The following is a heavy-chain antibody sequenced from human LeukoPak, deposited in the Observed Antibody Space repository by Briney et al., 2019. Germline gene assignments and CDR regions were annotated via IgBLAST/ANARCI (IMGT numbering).Heavy chain of an antibody. Sequence: GGSLRLSCAASGFTFSSYWMHWVRQAPGKGLVWVSRINGDGSSTSYADSVKGRFTISRDNAKNTLYLQMNSLRAEDTAVYYCARDLYGELDYWGQGTLVTVSS. J-gene: IGHJ4*02. CDR1: GFTFSSYW. D-gene: IGHD4-17*01. CDR2: INGDGSST. CDR3: ARDLYGELDY. V-gene: IGHV3-74*01.